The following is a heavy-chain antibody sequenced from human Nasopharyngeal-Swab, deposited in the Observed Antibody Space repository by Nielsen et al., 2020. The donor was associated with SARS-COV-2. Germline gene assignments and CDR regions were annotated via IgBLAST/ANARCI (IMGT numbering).Heavy chain of an antibody. CDR3: VKHQGSSSDQ. V-gene: IGHV3-33*05. CDR2: LKHDGSET. J-gene: IGHJ4*02. Sequence: GESLKISCAASGFTFSSYVMHWVRQAPGKGLEWVALLKHDGSETFYADSVKGRFTISRDSSKNTLYLQMNSLRAEDTAVYYCVKHQGSSSDQWGQGTLVTVSS. CDR1: GFTFSSYV.